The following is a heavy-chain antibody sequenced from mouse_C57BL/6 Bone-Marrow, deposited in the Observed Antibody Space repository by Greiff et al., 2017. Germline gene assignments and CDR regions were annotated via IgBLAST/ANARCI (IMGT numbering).Heavy chain of an antibody. D-gene: IGHD1-1*01. CDR1: GYTFTEYT. CDR3: ARHEGYNDLGFAY. Sequence: QVQLKEPGAELVKPGASVKLSCKASGYTFTEYTIHWVKQRSGQGLEWIGWFYPGSGSIKYNEKFKDKATLTADKSSSTAYMELSRMTSEDSAVYFWARHEGYNDLGFAYWGQGTLVTVSA. J-gene: IGHJ3*01. CDR2: FYPGSGSI. V-gene: IGHV1-62-2*01.